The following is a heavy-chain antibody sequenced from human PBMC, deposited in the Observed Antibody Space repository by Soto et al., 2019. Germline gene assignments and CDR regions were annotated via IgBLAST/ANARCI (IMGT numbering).Heavy chain of an antibody. J-gene: IGHJ4*02. CDR3: VREQQLVRPLDY. CDR2: ISGSGGST. D-gene: IGHD6-13*01. V-gene: IGHV3-23*01. Sequence: GGSLRLSCAASGFTFSSYAMSWVRQAPGKGLEWVSAISGSGGSTYYADSVKGRFTISRDNSKDTLYLQMNSLRAEDTAVYYCVREQQLVRPLDYWGQGTLVTVSS. CDR1: GFTFSSYA.